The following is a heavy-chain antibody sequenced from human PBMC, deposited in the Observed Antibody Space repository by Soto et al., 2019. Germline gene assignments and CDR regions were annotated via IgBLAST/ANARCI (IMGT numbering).Heavy chain of an antibody. CDR1: GGSISSYD. Sequence: SETLCLTCTVSGGSISSYDWSWIRQPPGKGLEWIGYIYYSGSTNYNPSLKSRVTMSVDTSKNQFSLKLSSVTAADTAVYFCARQYSTSSKFDYWGQGTPVTVSS. CDR2: IYYSGST. CDR3: ARQYSTSSKFDY. J-gene: IGHJ4*02. V-gene: IGHV4-59*08. D-gene: IGHD6-6*01.